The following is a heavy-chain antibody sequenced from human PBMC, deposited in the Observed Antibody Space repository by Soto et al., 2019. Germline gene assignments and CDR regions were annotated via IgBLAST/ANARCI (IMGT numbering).Heavy chain of an antibody. J-gene: IGHJ3*02. D-gene: IGHD6-13*01. CDR1: GFTFSSYA. Sequence: PGGSLRLSCAASGFTFSSYAMSWVRQAPGKGLEWVSAISGSGGSTYYADSVKGRFTISRDNSKNTLYLQMNSLRAEDTAVYYCAKDVGQQLVLRGADAFDIWGQGTMVTVSS. V-gene: IGHV3-23*01. CDR2: ISGSGGST. CDR3: AKDVGQQLVLRGADAFDI.